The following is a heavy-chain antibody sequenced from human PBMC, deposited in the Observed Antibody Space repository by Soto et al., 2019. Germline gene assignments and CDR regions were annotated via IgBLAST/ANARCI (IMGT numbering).Heavy chain of an antibody. V-gene: IGHV3-48*01. J-gene: IGHJ5*02. CDR2: ISSSISTI. Sequence: PGGSLILSCAASGFTFSSYSMNWVRQAPGKGLEWVSYISSSISTIYYADSVKGRFTISRDNAKNSLYLQMNSLRAEDTAVYYCARHPERIAQIGWFDPWGQGTLVTVSS. D-gene: IGHD6-13*01. CDR1: GFTFSSYS. CDR3: ARHPERIAQIGWFDP.